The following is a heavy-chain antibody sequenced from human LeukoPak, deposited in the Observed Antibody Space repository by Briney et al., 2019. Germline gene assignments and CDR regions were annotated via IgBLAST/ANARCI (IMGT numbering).Heavy chain of an antibody. D-gene: IGHD2-2*01. Sequence: SVKVSCKASGGTFSSYDISWVRQAPGQGLEWMGGIMPILSTANYAQKFQGRATITADKSTSTAYMELSSLRSEDTAVYYCASGRTDIVVVPATLRNYYFDYWGQGTLVTVSS. CDR2: IMPILSTA. CDR1: GGTFSSYD. CDR3: ASGRTDIVVVPATLRNYYFDY. V-gene: IGHV1-69*06. J-gene: IGHJ4*02.